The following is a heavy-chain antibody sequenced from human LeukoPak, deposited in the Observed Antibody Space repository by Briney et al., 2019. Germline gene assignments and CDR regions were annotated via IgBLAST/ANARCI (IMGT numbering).Heavy chain of an antibody. Sequence: GGSLRLSCAASGFTFSSYWMSWVRQAPGKGLEWVANIKQDGSEKYYVDSVKGRFTISRDNAKNSLYLQMNSLRAEDTAVYYCARDELDVVVPASGAFDIWGQGTMVTVSS. CDR2: IKQDGSEK. CDR1: GFTFSSYW. V-gene: IGHV3-7*01. J-gene: IGHJ3*02. D-gene: IGHD2-2*01. CDR3: ARDELDVVVPASGAFDI.